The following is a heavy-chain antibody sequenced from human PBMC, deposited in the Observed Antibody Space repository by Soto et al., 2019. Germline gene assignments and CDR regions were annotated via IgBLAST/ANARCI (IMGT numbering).Heavy chain of an antibody. D-gene: IGHD2-15*01. V-gene: IGHV1-3*05. CDR1: GYTFTSYA. CDR2: INAGNGNT. CDR3: ARWPTPIYGMDV. J-gene: IGHJ6*02. Sequence: QVQLVQSGAEEKKPGASVKVSCKASGYTFTSYAMHWVRQAPGQRLEWMGWINAGNGNTKYSQKFQGRVTITRDTSASTAYMELSSLRSEDTAVYYCARWPTPIYGMDVWGQGTTVTVSS.